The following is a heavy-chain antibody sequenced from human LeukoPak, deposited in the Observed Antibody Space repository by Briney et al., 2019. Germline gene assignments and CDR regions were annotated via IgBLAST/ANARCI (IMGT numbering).Heavy chain of an antibody. CDR1: GFSFSDHY. V-gene: IGHV3-74*01. D-gene: IGHD3-3*01. J-gene: IGHJ5*02. CDR3: VRDWDHYDFDA. CDR2: INGVGSDR. Sequence: GGSLPLSCAASGFSFSDHYIHWVRQAPGKGLVWVSRINGVGSDRIYADSVKGRFTISRDNARNMVYLQMNSLRVEDTAMYYCVRDWDHYDFDAWGQGTLVTVSS.